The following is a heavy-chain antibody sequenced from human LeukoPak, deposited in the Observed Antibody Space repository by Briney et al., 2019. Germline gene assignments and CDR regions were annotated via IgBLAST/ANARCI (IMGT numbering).Heavy chain of an antibody. V-gene: IGHV4-39*01. Sequence: PSETLSLTCTVSGGSISSSSYYWGWIRQPPGKGLGWIGSIHDSGSTYYNPSLKSRVTISVDTSKNQFSLKLSSVTAADTAVYYCASTQWLNAFDIWGQGTMVTVSS. CDR2: IHDSGST. D-gene: IGHD6-19*01. CDR3: ASTQWLNAFDI. CDR1: GGSISSSSYY. J-gene: IGHJ3*02.